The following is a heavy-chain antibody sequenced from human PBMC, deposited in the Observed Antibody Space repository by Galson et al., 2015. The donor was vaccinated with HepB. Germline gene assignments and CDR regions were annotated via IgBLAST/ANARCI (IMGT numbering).Heavy chain of an antibody. CDR1: GFTFSSYG. D-gene: IGHD2-15*01. Sequence: SLRLSCAASGFTFSSYGMHWVRQAPGKGLEWVAVIWYDGSNKYYADSVKGRFTISRDNSKNTLYLQMNSLRAEDTAVYYCARVGGTRYCSGGSCYSGYQNYGMDVWGQGTTVTVSS. CDR3: ARVGGTRYCSGGSCYSGYQNYGMDV. CDR2: IWYDGSNK. V-gene: IGHV3-33*01. J-gene: IGHJ6*02.